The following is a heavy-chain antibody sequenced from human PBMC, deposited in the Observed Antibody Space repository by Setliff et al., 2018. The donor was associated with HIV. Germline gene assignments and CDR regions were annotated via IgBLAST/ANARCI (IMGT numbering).Heavy chain of an antibody. Sequence: SETLSLTCTVPGGSINDQYFSWIRQPPGKGLEWIGRIDYSESTKYNPSLNSRGTISLDKPKNELSLKLTSVTAADTAVYYCARHNVITYGGLLFDYYYYGLDVWGHGTTVTVSS. J-gene: IGHJ6*02. CDR1: GGSINDQY. CDR3: ARHNVITYGGLLFDYYYYGLDV. D-gene: IGHD3-16*01. CDR2: IDYSEST. V-gene: IGHV4-59*11.